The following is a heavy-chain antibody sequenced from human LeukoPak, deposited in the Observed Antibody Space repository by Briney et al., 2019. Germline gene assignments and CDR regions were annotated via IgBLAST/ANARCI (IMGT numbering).Heavy chain of an antibody. V-gene: IGHV1-18*01. CDR1: GYTFTSYG. CDR3: ARVWNYYDTSGYYLGSSLDY. D-gene: IGHD3-22*01. J-gene: IGHJ4*02. Sequence: ASVKVSCKASGYTFTSYGISWVRQAPGQGVEWMGWISVFNGNTNYAQKLQGRVTMTTDTSTSTAYLELRSLRSDDTAVYYCARVWNYYDTSGYYLGSSLDYWGQGTLVTVSS. CDR2: ISVFNGNT.